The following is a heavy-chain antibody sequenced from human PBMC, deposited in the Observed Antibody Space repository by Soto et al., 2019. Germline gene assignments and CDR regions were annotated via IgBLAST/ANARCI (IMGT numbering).Heavy chain of an antibody. CDR3: ARKTGVRYYFEY. CDR2: INHSGST. CDR1: AGSFSGYY. J-gene: IGHJ4*02. V-gene: IGHV4-34*01. D-gene: IGHD3-10*01. Sequence: QVQLQQWGAGLLKPSETLSLTCAVYAGSFSGYYWSWIRQPPRKGLEWLGEINHSGSTNYNPSLKSRVTIPVDRSKNQLSLKVRSVSAADTAVYYYARKTGVRYYFEYWGQGMLVTVSS.